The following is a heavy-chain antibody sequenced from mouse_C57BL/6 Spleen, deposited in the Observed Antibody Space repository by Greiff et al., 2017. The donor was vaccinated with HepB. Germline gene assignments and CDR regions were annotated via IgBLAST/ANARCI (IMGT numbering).Heavy chain of an antibody. D-gene: IGHD1-1*01. V-gene: IGHV1-15*01. Sequence: QVQLKESGAELVRPGASVTLSCKASGYTFTDYEMHWVKQTPVHGLEWIGAIDPETGGTAYNQKFKGKAILTADKSSSTAYIELRSLTSEDSAVYYCTRDPITTVVHYWGQGTTLTVSS. CDR2: IDPETGGT. CDR3: TRDPITTVVHY. CDR1: GYTFTDYE. J-gene: IGHJ2*01.